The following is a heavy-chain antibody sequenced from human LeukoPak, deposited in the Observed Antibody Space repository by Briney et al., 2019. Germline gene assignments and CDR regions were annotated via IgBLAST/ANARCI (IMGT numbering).Heavy chain of an antibody. CDR2: ISSSSSYI. Sequence: PGGSLRLSCAASGFTFNSYSMHWVRQAPGKGLEWVSSISSSSSYIYYADSVKGRFTISRDNAKNSLYLQMNSLRAEDTAVYYCARRTGDYGESNFDYWGQGALVTVSS. J-gene: IGHJ4*02. D-gene: IGHD4-17*01. CDR3: ARRTGDYGESNFDY. V-gene: IGHV3-21*01. CDR1: GFTFNSYS.